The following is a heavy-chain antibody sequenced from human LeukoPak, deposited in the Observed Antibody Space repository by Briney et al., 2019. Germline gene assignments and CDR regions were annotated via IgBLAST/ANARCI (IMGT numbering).Heavy chain of an antibody. CDR3: ARVGGYCSGGSCWDY. J-gene: IGHJ4*02. CDR2: IYYSGST. CDR1: GGSISSYY. V-gene: IGHV4-30-4*08. D-gene: IGHD2-15*01. Sequence: SETLSLTCTVSGGSISSYYWSWIRQPPGKGLEWIGYIYYSGSTYYNPSLKSRVTISVDTSKNQFSLKLSSVTAADTAVYYCARVGGYCSGGSCWDYWGQGTLVTVTS.